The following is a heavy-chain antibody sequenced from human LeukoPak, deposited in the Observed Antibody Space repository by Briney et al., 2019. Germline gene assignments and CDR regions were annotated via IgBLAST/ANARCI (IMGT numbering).Heavy chain of an antibody. V-gene: IGHV1-2*02. CDR1: GYTFTGYY. CDR3: ARDSSGSYYPDY. D-gene: IGHD3-10*01. J-gene: IGHJ4*02. CDR2: INPNSGGT. Sequence: ASVKVSCKASGYTFTGYYMHWVRQAPGQGLEWMGWINPNSGGTNYAQRFQGRVTMTRDTSISTAYMELSRLRSDDTAVYYCARDSSGSYYPDYWGQGTLVTVSS.